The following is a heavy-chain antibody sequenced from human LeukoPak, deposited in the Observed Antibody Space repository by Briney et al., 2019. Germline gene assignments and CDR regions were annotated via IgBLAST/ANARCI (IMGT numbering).Heavy chain of an antibody. J-gene: IGHJ5*02. V-gene: IGHV4-31*03. D-gene: IGHD3-10*01. Sequence: SQTLSLTCTVSGGSISSGGYYWSWIRQHPGKGLEWIGYIYYSGSTYYNPSLESRVTISVDTSKNQFSLKLSSVTAADTAVYYCALWFGELGAFDPWGQGTLVTVSS. CDR3: ALWFGELGAFDP. CDR1: GGSISSGGYY. CDR2: IYYSGST.